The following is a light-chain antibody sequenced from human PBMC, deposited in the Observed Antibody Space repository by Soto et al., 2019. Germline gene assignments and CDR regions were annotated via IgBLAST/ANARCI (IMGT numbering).Light chain of an antibody. V-gene: IGKV3-11*01. Sequence: EIVVTQSPAALSLSPGERVTRSCRASQSVSNSLAWYQQKPGQAPRLLIYDASNRATDIPARFSGSGSGTDFTLTISSLEPEDFAVYYCQQRSNWPLYTFGQGTRLEIK. CDR1: QSVSNS. CDR2: DAS. CDR3: QQRSNWPLYT. J-gene: IGKJ5*01.